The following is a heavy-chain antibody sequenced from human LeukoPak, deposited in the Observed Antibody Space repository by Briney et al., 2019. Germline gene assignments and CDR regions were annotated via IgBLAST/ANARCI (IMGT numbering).Heavy chain of an antibody. CDR1: GFTFSSYG. V-gene: IGHV3-33*01. Sequence: GGSRRLSCAASGFTFSSYGMHWVRQAPGKGLEWVAVIWYDGSNKYYADSVKGRFTISRDNSKNMVYLQMNSLRAEDTAVYYCARGEMATSYFDYWGQGTLVTVSS. CDR2: IWYDGSNK. CDR3: ARGEMATSYFDY. J-gene: IGHJ4*02. D-gene: IGHD5-24*01.